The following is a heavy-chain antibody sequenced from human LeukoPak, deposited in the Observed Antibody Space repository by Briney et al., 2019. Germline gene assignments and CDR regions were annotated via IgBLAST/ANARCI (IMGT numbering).Heavy chain of an antibody. Sequence: SGPTLVEPPQTLTLTCTLSGFSLTTSGMGVGWIRQPPGKALEWLVLIYWNGYKRYSPSLKNRLTITSDTSKNQVVLTLTNMDPVDTATYYCAHPLRFLEWVFDPWGQGTLVTVSS. J-gene: IGHJ5*02. V-gene: IGHV2-5*01. CDR3: AHPLRFLEWVFDP. D-gene: IGHD3-3*01. CDR1: GFSLTTSGMG. CDR2: IYWNGYK.